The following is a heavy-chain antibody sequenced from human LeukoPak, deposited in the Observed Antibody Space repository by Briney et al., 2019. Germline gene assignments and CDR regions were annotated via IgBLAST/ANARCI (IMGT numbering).Heavy chain of an antibody. CDR3: ARRVTYYYGSGSYPRGYFDY. CDR1: GGSFSSSSYY. V-gene: IGHV4-39*07. J-gene: IGHJ4*02. Sequence: PSETLSLTCTVSGGSFSSSSYYWGWTRQPPGKGLEWIGSIYYSGSTYYHPSLKSRVTISVDTSKNQFSLKLSSVTAADTAVYYCARRVTYYYGSGSYPRGYFDYWGQGTLVTVSS. D-gene: IGHD3-10*01. CDR2: IYYSGST.